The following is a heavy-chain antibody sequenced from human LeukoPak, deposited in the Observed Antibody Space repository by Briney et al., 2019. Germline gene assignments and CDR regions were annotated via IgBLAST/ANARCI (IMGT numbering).Heavy chain of an antibody. J-gene: IGHJ4*02. CDR1: GGSFSGNY. CDR3: ARAAGYYYDSSGYYE. D-gene: IGHD3-22*01. V-gene: IGHV4-34*01. Sequence: SVTLSLTCAVYGGSFSGNYWSWLRQPPGKGLEWLGEINHSGSTNYNPSLKSRVTISVDTPKNQFSLKLSSVTAADTAVYYCARAAGYYYDSSGYYEWGQGTLVTVSS. CDR2: INHSGST.